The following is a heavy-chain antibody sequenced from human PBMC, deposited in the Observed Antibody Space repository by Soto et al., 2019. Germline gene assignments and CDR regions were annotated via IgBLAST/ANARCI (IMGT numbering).Heavy chain of an antibody. J-gene: IGHJ4*02. CDR2: IYYSGST. V-gene: IGHV4-59*01. CDR1: GGYISSYY. CDR3: ARRYGGNFDY. Sequence: PSETLSLTCTVSGGYISSYYGSWIRQPPGKGLEWIGYIYYSGSTNYNPSLKSRVTISVDTSKNQFSLKLRSVTGADTAVYYCARRYGGNFDYWGQGTLVTVSS. D-gene: IGHD1-26*01.